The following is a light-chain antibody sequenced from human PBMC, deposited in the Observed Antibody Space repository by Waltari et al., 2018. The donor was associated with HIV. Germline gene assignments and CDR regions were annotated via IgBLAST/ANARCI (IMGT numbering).Light chain of an antibody. V-gene: IGLV2-14*03. CDR2: DVS. CDR3: SSYTSSSTFFV. Sequence: QSALTQPASVSGSPGQSITISCTGTSSYVGGYNYVSWYQQHPGKSPKLMIYDVSNRPSGVSNRFSGSKSGNTASLTISGLQAEDEADYYCSSYTSSSTFFVFGTGTKVTVV. J-gene: IGLJ1*01. CDR1: SSYVGGYNY.